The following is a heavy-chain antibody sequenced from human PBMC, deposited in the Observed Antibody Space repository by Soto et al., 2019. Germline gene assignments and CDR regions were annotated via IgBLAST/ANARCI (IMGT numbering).Heavy chain of an antibody. CDR1: GFTFTSSA. CDR2: IVVGSGNT. J-gene: IGHJ4*02. D-gene: IGHD3-22*01. CDR3: AAVPSSGYYYADFDY. Sequence: ASVKVYCKASGFTFTSSAVQWVRQARGQRLEWIGWIVVGSGNTNYAQKFQERVTITRDMSTSTAYMELSSLRSEDTAVYYCAAVPSSGYYYADFDYWGQGTLVTVSS. V-gene: IGHV1-58*01.